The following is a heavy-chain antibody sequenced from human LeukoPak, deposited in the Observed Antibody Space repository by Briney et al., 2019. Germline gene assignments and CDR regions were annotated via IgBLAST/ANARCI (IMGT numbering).Heavy chain of an antibody. CDR2: IYGGGST. J-gene: IGHJ4*02. CDR1: GFTVSSNY. Sequence: GGSLRLSCAASGFTVSSNYMSWVRQAPGKGLEWVSVIYGGGSTYYADSVKGRFTISRDNSKNTLYLQMNSLRAEGTAVYYCARKSAGYHFDYWGQGTLVTVSS. CDR3: ARKSAGYHFDY. D-gene: IGHD3-16*02. V-gene: IGHV3-53*01.